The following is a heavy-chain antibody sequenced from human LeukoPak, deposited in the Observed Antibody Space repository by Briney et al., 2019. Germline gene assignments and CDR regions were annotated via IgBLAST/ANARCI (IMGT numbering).Heavy chain of an antibody. CDR2: IEHSGST. CDR1: GGSISSGGYY. J-gene: IGHJ4*02. CDR3: ARGTMWGLTTVFGAVPTGFDS. V-gene: IGHV4-39*07. D-gene: IGHD3-3*01. Sequence: PSETLSLTCTVSGGSISSGGYYWSWIRQPPGKGLEWIGEIEHSGSTNYNPSLKSRVTMSVDTSKKQFFLKLSSVTAADTAGYFCARGTMWGLTTVFGAVPTGFDSWGQGTLVTVSS.